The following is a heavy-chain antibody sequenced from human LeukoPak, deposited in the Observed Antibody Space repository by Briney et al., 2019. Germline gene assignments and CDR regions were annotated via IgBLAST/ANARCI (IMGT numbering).Heavy chain of an antibody. V-gene: IGHV1-69*04. D-gene: IGHD2-2*01. CDR1: GGTFSSYA. CDR2: IIPIFGIA. CDR3: ARDKKGSTSCYGPGRGKCYYGMDV. J-gene: IGHJ6*02. Sequence: ASVKVSCKASGGTFSSYAISWVRQAPGQGLEWMGRIIPIFGIANYAQKFQGRVTITADKSTSTACMELSSLRSEDTAVYYCARDKKGSTSCYGPGRGKCYYGMDVWGQGTTVTVSS.